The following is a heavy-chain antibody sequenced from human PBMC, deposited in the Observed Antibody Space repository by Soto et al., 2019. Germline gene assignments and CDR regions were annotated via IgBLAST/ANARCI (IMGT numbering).Heavy chain of an antibody. CDR1: GAAISGDF. Sequence: SESPSPTCTVSGAAISGDFWTWIRQPAGKALDWIGRISTSVTTNYNPSLKSRVTMSVDTSKNHFSLNLSSVTAADTAVYYCAREAGPDRWFDPWGQGTLVTVSS. CDR2: ISTSVTT. J-gene: IGHJ5*02. D-gene: IGHD6-19*01. CDR3: AREAGPDRWFDP. V-gene: IGHV4-4*07.